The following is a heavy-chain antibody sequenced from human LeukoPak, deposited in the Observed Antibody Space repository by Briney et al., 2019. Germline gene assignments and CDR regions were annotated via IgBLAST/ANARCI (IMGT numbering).Heavy chain of an antibody. Sequence: PGGSLRLSCAASGYSSSIYWMHRGRQAPGKELVWVSGISGEGYSTKYADSVKGRFTISRDNEKNTLYLQMSSLRAEDAAMYFCARGRYGGNSNAFDIWGQGTMVTVSS. CDR3: ARGRYGGNSNAFDI. J-gene: IGHJ3*02. CDR1: GYSSSIYW. D-gene: IGHD4-23*01. V-gene: IGHV3-74*03. CDR2: ISGEGYST.